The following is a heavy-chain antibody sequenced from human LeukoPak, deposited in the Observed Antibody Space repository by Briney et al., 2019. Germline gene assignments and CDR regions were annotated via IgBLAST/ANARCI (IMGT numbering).Heavy chain of an antibody. CDR1: GGSLSGYY. CDR3: ARVPPHYYDYSGFHFDI. D-gene: IGHD3-22*01. Sequence: SETLSLTCAVYGGSLSGYYWSWIRQPPGKGLEWIGEINHSGSTNYNPSLKSRVTISVDTSKNQFSLELSSVTAADTAVYYCARVPPHYYDYSGFHFDIWGQGTMVTVSS. J-gene: IGHJ3*02. CDR2: INHSGST. V-gene: IGHV4-34*01.